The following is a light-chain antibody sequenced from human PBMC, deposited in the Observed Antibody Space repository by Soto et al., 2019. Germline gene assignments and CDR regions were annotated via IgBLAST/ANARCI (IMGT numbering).Light chain of an antibody. CDR2: LGS. CDR3: LQTLQTPLT. J-gene: IGKJ4*01. V-gene: IGKV2-28*01. CDR1: QSLLHTNGYNY. Sequence: DIVMTQSPLSLPATPGEPASISCRSSQSLLHTNGYNYLDWYLQKSGQSPQLLIYLGSNRASEVPDRFSGNGSGTDFTLKISRVEAEDVGVYYCLQTLQTPLTFGGGTKVEIK.